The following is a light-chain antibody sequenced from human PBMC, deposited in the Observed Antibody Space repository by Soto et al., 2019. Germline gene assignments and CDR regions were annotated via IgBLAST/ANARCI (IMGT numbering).Light chain of an antibody. Sequence: DIQMTQSPSTLSASVGDRVIITCRASQNINTWLAWVQQKPGKAPKVLIYKASTLESGVPSRFSGSGSGTEFTLTISSLQPDDFATYYCQQYNRYPLTFGGGTKVEIK. V-gene: IGKV1-5*03. J-gene: IGKJ4*01. CDR1: QNINTW. CDR3: QQYNRYPLT. CDR2: KAS.